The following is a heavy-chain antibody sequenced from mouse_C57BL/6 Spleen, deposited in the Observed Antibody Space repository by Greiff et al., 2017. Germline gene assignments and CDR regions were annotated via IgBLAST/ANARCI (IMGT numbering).Heavy chain of an antibody. D-gene: IGHD2-4*01. Sequence: VQLQQSGPELVKPGASVKFSCKASGYAFSSSWMNWVKQRPGKGLEWIGRIYPGDGDTNYNGKFKGKATLTADKSSSTAYMQLSSLTSEDSAVYFCARGLIYYDYDVDYFDYWGQGTTLTVSS. CDR3: ARGLIYYDYDVDYFDY. CDR1: GYAFSSSW. CDR2: IYPGDGDT. V-gene: IGHV1-82*01. J-gene: IGHJ2*01.